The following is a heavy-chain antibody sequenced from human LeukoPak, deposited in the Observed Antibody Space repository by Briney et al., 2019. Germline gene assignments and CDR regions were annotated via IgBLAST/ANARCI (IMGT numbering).Heavy chain of an antibody. CDR2: ISAYNGNT. J-gene: IGHJ4*02. CDR1: GYTFTSYG. CDR3: AREYNSLYYFDY. V-gene: IGHV1-18*01. Sequence: ASVKVSCKASGYTFTSYGISWVRQAPGQGLEWMGWISAYNGNTNYAQKLQGRVTMTTDTSTSTAYMELRSLRSDDTAVYYRAREYNSLYYFDYWGQGTLVTVSS. D-gene: IGHD1-20*01.